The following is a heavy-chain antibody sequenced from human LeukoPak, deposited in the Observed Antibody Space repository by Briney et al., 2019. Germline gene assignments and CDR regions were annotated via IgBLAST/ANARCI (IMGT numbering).Heavy chain of an antibody. CDR1: GFTFSSHA. CDR2: ISTDGNDE. D-gene: IGHD2/OR15-2a*01. V-gene: IGHV3-30*03. Sequence: PGRSLRLSCAASGFTFSSHAMHWVRQAPGKGLEWVSAISTDGNDEGYVDSVKGRFTVSRDNSKDTLYLEMNSLRPEDTAVYYCARGCASQYCFRIDYWGLGTLVTVSS. J-gene: IGHJ4*02. CDR3: ARGCASQYCFRIDY.